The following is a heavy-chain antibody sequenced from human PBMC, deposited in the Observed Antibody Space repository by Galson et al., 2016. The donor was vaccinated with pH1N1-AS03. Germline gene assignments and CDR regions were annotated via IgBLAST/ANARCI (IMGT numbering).Heavy chain of an antibody. CDR3: ARFDGNFDVWRGRFYYGMDV. CDR1: GGDFRSFA. D-gene: IGHD3-3*01. Sequence: SVKVSCKASGGDFRSFAINWMRQAPGQGLEWMGGIIPSLSTPVYAQQFQGRVSITADDSTYTVFLEVNRRTSEDTAVYYCARFDGNFDVWRGRFYYGMDVWGQGTTVKVSS. J-gene: IGHJ6*02. CDR2: IIPSLSTP. V-gene: IGHV1-69*13.